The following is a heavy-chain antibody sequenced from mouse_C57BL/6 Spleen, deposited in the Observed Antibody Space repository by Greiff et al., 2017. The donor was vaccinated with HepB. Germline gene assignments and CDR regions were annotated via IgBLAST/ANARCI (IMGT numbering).Heavy chain of an antibody. D-gene: IGHD1-1*01. CDR3: ARYNYYGSSYVYAMDY. CDR2: INPSSGYT. CDR1: GYTFTSYW. V-gene: IGHV1-7*01. J-gene: IGHJ4*01. Sequence: QVQLKESGAELAKPGASVKLSCKASGYTFTSYWLHWVKQRPGQGLEWIGYINPSSGYTKYNQKFKDKATLTADKSSSTAYMQLSSLTYEDSAVYYCARYNYYGSSYVYAMDYWGQGTSVTVSS.